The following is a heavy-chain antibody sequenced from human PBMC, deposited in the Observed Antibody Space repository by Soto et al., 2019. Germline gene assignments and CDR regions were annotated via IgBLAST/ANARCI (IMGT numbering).Heavy chain of an antibody. CDR2: IDHRGST. V-gene: IGHV4-34*02. D-gene: IGHD2-2*01. J-gene: IGHJ6*02. CDR1: GGSFSGYY. Sequence: QFHLQQWGAGLLKPSETLSLTCVVYGGSFSGYYWSWVRQSPGRGLEWIGEIDHRGSTHFNPSLNSLVTISGDMSKQQLSLKLTSVTAADTAVYFCAVQVGLLVTPGMSDYYHNYGLDVWGQGTTVSFSS. CDR3: AVQVGLLVTPGMSDYYHNYGLDV.